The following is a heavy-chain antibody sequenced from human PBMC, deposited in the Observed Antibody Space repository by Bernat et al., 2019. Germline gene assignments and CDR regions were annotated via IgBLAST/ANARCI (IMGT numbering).Heavy chain of an antibody. J-gene: IGHJ4*02. V-gene: IGHV3-73*02. Sequence: EVQLVESGGGLVQPGGSLKLSCAASGFTFSGSAMHWVRQASGKGLEWVGRIRSEVNNYATSYDASVKGRFTIARDDSKNTAYLQMDSLKTQDTAVYYCTRHEGNWSPVDYWGQGTLVTVSS. CDR2: IRSEVNNYAT. CDR1: GFTFSGSA. D-gene: IGHD1-20*01. CDR3: TRHEGNWSPVDY.